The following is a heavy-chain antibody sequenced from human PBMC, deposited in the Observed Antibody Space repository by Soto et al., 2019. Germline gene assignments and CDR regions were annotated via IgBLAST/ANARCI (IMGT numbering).Heavy chain of an antibody. Sequence: PSETLSLTCTVSHGSVSSDPFYWTWIRQHPGKGLEWIGYMSYRGTTYYRPSLKSRASISVDTSQNQFSLKLSSVTAADTAVYFCASGPDSYDISGYFEPWGQGTLVTVSS. D-gene: IGHD3-22*01. CDR2: MSYRGTT. CDR3: ASGPDSYDISGYFEP. CDR1: HGSVSSDPFY. J-gene: IGHJ5*02. V-gene: IGHV4-31*03.